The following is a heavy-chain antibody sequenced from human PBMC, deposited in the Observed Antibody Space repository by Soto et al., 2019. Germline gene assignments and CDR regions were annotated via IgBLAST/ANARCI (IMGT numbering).Heavy chain of an antibody. J-gene: IGHJ4*02. CDR3: ARDSIGNGGGHVLRYFDWSPSFFDY. D-gene: IGHD3-9*01. CDR2: ISAYNGNT. CDR1: GYTFTSYG. V-gene: IGHV1-18*01. Sequence: ASVKVSCKASGYTFTSYGISWVRQAPGQGLEWMGWISAYNGNTNYAQKLQGRVTMTTDTSTSTAYMELRSLRSDDTAVYYCARDSIGNGGGHVLRYFDWSPSFFDYWGQGTLVTVSS.